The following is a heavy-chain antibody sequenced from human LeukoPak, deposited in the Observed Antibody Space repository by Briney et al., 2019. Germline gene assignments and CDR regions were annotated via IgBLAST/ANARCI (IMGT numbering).Heavy chain of an antibody. CDR2: INAYNGNT. Sequence: ASVKVSCKASDTFTSYGISWVRQAPGQGLEGMGWINAYNGNTNYAQKVQGRVTMTTDTSTSTAYMELRNLRSDDTAVYYCARGGPAARLITFGGVTDYWGQGTLVTVSS. CDR3: ARGGPAARLITFGGVTDY. CDR1: DTFTSYG. V-gene: IGHV1-18*01. D-gene: IGHD3-16*01. J-gene: IGHJ4*02.